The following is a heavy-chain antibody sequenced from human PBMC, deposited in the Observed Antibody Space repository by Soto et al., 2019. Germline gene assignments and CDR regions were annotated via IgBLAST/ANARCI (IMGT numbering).Heavy chain of an antibody. CDR2: LSRSGNTI. CDR3: ASSGGGSEADAFDM. D-gene: IGHD2-15*01. J-gene: IGHJ3*02. CDR1: GFTFGDYE. Sequence: QVQLVESGGGLVQPGGSLRLSCAASGFTFGDYEMSWIRQAAGKGPEWVSFLSRSGNTIYYADSVKGRFSISRDNAENSLYLKRESLRVEDTATYFGASSGGGSEADAFDMWGKGKRVTVS. V-gene: IGHV3-11*01.